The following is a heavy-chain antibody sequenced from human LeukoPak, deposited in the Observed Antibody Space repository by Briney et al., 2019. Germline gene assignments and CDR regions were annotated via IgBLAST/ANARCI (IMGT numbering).Heavy chain of an antibody. J-gene: IGHJ2*01. V-gene: IGHV3-74*01. CDR2: IDGDGGNP. Sequence: GGSLRLSCVASGFTFDTYLMDWVRQAPGKGPVWVSRIDGDGGNPSYADSVKGRFTISRDNAKNTLYLQMNSLRVEDTAVYYCTRDSGAERRYFDLWGRGTLVTVSS. CDR3: TRDSGAERRYFDL. D-gene: IGHD7-27*01. CDR1: GFTFDTYL.